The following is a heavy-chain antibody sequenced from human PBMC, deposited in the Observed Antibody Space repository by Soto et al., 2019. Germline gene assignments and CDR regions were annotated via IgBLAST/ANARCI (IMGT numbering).Heavy chain of an antibody. D-gene: IGHD6-13*01. CDR1: GFTFSSYA. CDR3: ARGSIAAAGKDDY. CDR2: ISGSSDYI. J-gene: IGHJ4*02. V-gene: IGHV3-21*01. Sequence: EVQLVESGGGLVNPGESLRLSCAASGFTFSSYAMNWVRQAPGRGLVWVSSISGSSDYIYYSDSVKGRFAISRDKAKSSLYLQMNSLRAEDTAVYYCARGSIAAAGKDDYWGQGTLVTVSS.